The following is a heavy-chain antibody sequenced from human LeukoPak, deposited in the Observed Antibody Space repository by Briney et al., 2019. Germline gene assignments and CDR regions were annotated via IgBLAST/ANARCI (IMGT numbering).Heavy chain of an antibody. CDR2: IYPGDSDT. CDR3: ARRRDGYNYVGTDY. D-gene: IGHD5-24*01. Sequence: GESLKISCKGSGYSFTTYWIAWVRQMPGKGLQWMGIIYPGDSDTRYSPSFQGQVTISADKSISTAYLQWSSLKASDTAMYYWARRRDGYNYVGTDYWGQGTLVTVSS. CDR1: GYSFTTYW. J-gene: IGHJ4*02. V-gene: IGHV5-51*01.